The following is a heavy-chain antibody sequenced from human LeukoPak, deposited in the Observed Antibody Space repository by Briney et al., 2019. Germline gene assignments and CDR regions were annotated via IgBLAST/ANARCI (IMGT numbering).Heavy chain of an antibody. CDR2: IYYSGST. CDR1: GGSISSSSYY. J-gene: IGHJ3*01. V-gene: IGHV4-39*01. CDR3: ARGRQQNGGGGI. D-gene: IGHD3-16*01. Sequence: PSETLSLTCTVSGGSISSSSYYWGWIRQPPGKGLEWIGSIYYSGSTYYNPSLKSRVTMSVDTSKNQFSLKLSSVTAADTAVYYCARGRQQNGGGGIWGQGTMVTVSS.